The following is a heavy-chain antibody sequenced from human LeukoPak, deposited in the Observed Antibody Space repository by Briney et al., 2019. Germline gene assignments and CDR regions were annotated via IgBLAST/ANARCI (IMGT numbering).Heavy chain of an antibody. D-gene: IGHD3-22*01. CDR3: GGLVGGYSSGLYYYYFDY. Sequence: PSGTLSLTCTVSGDSLNSLDLWSWVRQPPGKGLEWSGELDLSGTTHSNPSVKSRVTISIDKSKNQFFLNLSSVTAADTAVYYCGGLVGGYSSGLYYYYFDYWGQGTLVTVSS. CDR1: GDSLNSLDL. V-gene: IGHV4-4*02. CDR2: LDLSGTT. J-gene: IGHJ4*02.